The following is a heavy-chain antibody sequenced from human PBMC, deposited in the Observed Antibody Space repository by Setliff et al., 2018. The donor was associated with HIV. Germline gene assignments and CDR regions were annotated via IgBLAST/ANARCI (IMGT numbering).Heavy chain of an antibody. CDR3: AGGGGYDRIGYCPFYY. D-gene: IGHD3-22*01. CDR1: GGSLSGYH. J-gene: IGHJ4*02. Sequence: PSETMSLTSAVYGGSLSGYHWSWIRQSPEKGLEWIGEINHSGRPNYNTSLQSRVTMSVDTAKNQFTLKLSSVTAADTAVYYCAGGGGYDRIGYCPFYYWGQGTPVTVSS. V-gene: IGHV4-34*01. CDR2: INHSGRP.